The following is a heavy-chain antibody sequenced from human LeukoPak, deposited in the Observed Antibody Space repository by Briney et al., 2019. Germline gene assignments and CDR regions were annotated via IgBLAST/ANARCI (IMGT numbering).Heavy chain of an antibody. CDR1: GYTFTSYG. D-gene: IGHD6-6*01. CDR3: ARGSYSSSSVYYYYYMDV. Sequence: ASVKVSCKASGYTFTSYGISWVRQAPGQGLEWMGSINPNSGGTNYAQKFQGRVTMTRDTSISTAYMELSRLRSDDTAVYYCARGSYSSSSVYYYYYMDVWGKGTTVTVSS. V-gene: IGHV1-2*02. CDR2: INPNSGGT. J-gene: IGHJ6*03.